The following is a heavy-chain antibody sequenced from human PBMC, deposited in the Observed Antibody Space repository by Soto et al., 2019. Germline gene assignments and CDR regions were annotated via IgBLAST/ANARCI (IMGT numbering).Heavy chain of an antibody. D-gene: IGHD6-19*01. CDR2: ISGSGGST. CDR1: GFTFSSYA. Sequence: EVQLLESGGGLVQPGGSLRLSCAASGFTFSSYAMSWVRQAPGKGLEWVSVISGSGGSTYYADSVKGRFTISRDNSKNTLYLQMNNLRAEETAVYYCARRTSGWYLDYWGQGTLVTVSS. V-gene: IGHV3-23*01. CDR3: ARRTSGWYLDY. J-gene: IGHJ4*02.